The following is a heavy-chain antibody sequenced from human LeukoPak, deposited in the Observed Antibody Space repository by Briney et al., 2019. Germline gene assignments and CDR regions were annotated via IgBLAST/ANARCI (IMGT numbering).Heavy chain of an antibody. Sequence: PGGSLGLSCAASGFTFDDYGMSWVRQAPGKGLEWVSAISGSGGSTYYADSVKGRFTISRDNSKNTLYLQMNSLRAEDTAVSYCAKHSRSGYPFHDAFDIWGQGTMVTVSS. J-gene: IGHJ3*02. D-gene: IGHD3-3*01. CDR1: GFTFDDYG. CDR3: AKHSRSGYPFHDAFDI. CDR2: ISGSGGST. V-gene: IGHV3-23*01.